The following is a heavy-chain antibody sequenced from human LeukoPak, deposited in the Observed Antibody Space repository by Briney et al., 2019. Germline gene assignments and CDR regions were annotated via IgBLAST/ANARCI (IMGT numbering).Heavy chain of an antibody. Sequence: ASVKVSCKASGSTFTSYYMHWVRQAPGQGLEWMGIINPSGGSTSYAQKFQGRVTMTRDTSTGTVYMELSSLRSEDTAVYYCARALEPRDTAMVPLDYWGQGTLVTVSS. J-gene: IGHJ4*02. CDR1: GSTFTSYY. CDR3: ARALEPRDTAMVPLDY. D-gene: IGHD5-18*01. CDR2: INPSGGST. V-gene: IGHV1-46*01.